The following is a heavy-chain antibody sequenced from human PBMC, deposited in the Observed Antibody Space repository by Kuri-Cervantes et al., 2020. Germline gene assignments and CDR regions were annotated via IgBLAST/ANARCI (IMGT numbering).Heavy chain of an antibody. CDR3: AGHSSSGY. V-gene: IGHV3-30*01. Sequence: GESLKISCAASGFTFSSYAMHWVRQAPGKGLEWVAVISYDGSNKYYADSVKGRFTISRDNSKNTPYLQMNSLRAEDTAVYYCAGHSSSGYWGQGTLVTVSS. J-gene: IGHJ4*02. CDR2: ISYDGSNK. D-gene: IGHD6-6*01. CDR1: GFTFSSYA.